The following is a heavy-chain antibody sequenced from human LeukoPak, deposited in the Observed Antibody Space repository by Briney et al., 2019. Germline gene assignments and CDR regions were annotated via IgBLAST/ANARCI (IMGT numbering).Heavy chain of an antibody. CDR3: ARDPVYYFDSSGYYVY. CDR2: IRYDEIDK. D-gene: IGHD3-22*01. CDR1: GFIFSNYG. Sequence: GGSLRLSCAASGFIFSNYGMHWVRQAPGKGLEWVAFIRYDEIDKYYADSVKGRFTISRDTSKNTLYLQMNSLRAEDTAVYYCARDPVYYFDSSGYYVYWGQGTLVTVSS. J-gene: IGHJ4*02. V-gene: IGHV3-30*02.